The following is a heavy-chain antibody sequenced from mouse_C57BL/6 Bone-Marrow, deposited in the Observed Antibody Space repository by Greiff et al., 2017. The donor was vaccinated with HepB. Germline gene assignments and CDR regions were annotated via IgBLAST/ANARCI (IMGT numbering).Heavy chain of an antibody. CDR1: GYTFTSYW. D-gene: IGHD1-1*01. Sequence: QVQLQQPGAELVKPGASVKMSCKASGYTFTSYWITWVKQRPGQGLEWIGDIYPGSGSTNYNEKFKSKATLTVDTSSSTAYMQLSSLTSEDSAVSYCASRDHYYGSSYGGSLLAYWGQGTLVTVSA. CDR2: IYPGSGST. J-gene: IGHJ3*01. V-gene: IGHV1-55*01. CDR3: ASRDHYYGSSYGGSLLAY.